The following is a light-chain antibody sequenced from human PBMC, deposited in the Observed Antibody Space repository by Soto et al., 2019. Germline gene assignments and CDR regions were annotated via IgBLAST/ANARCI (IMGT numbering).Light chain of an antibody. V-gene: IGLV2-14*01. Sequence: QSALTQPASVSGSPGQSITISCTGTSSDVGGYDYVSWYQQHPGKVPKLMIYDVSSRPSGVSNRFSGSKSGNTASLTISGXXAEDEAXXYCSSYASSSTLVFGGGTKVTVL. CDR1: SSDVGGYDY. CDR2: DVS. CDR3: SSYASSSTLV. J-gene: IGLJ2*01.